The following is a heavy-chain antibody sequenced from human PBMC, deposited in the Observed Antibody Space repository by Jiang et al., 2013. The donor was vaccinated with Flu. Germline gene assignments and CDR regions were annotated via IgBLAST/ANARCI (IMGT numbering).Heavy chain of an antibody. D-gene: IGHD1-1*01. CDR1: GFTFRHYG. Sequence: VQLLESGGGVVQPGRSLRLSCAASGFTFRHYGMHWVRQAPGEGLEWVAVIWFDGSNTYYADSVKGRFTISRDNSKNTLYLQMNSLRAEDTAMYYCARDHFPKTETTFDFDYWGQGTLVTVSS. V-gene: IGHV3-33*01. CDR3: ARDHFPKTETTFDFDY. J-gene: IGHJ4*02. CDR2: IWFDGSNT.